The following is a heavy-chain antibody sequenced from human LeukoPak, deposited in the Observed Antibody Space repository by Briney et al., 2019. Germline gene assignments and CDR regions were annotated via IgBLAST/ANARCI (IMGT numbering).Heavy chain of an antibody. Sequence: ASVKVSCKAPGYTFTSYGISWVRQAPGQGLEWMGWISAYNGNTNYAQKLQGRVTMTTDTSTSTAYMELRSLRSDDTAVYYCARDRYYDSSGYYHFDYWGQGTLVTVSS. CDR1: GYTFTSYG. CDR2: ISAYNGNT. J-gene: IGHJ4*02. CDR3: ARDRYYDSSGYYHFDY. D-gene: IGHD3-22*01. V-gene: IGHV1-18*01.